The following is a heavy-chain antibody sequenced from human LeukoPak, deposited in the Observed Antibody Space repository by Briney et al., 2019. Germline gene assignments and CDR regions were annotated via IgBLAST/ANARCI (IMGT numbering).Heavy chain of an antibody. Sequence: GASVKVSCKASGYTFTGYYMHWVRQAPGQGLEWMGWINPNSGGTNYAQKFQGRVTMTRDTSISTAYMELSRLRSDDTAVYYCARDSVDTAMVTYYYYGMDVWGQGTTVTVSS. CDR1: GYTFTGYY. J-gene: IGHJ6*02. CDR2: INPNSGGT. CDR3: ARDSVDTAMVTYYYYGMDV. D-gene: IGHD5-18*01. V-gene: IGHV1-2*02.